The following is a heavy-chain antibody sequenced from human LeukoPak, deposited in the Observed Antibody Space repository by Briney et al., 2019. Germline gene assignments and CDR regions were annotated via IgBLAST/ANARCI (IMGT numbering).Heavy chain of an antibody. V-gene: IGHV2-70*04. J-gene: IGHJ4*02. Sequence: SGPTLLKPAQTLTLTSTFSGFSLSTIGMRVSWIRQPPGKALEWLARIDWDDVKYYSTSLQTRLTISTDTSKNQVVLTMTNVDPVDTATYYCARSGNYKYYFDYWGQGTLVTVSS. D-gene: IGHD1-26*01. CDR1: GFSLSTIGMR. CDR2: IDWDDVK. CDR3: ARSGNYKYYFDY.